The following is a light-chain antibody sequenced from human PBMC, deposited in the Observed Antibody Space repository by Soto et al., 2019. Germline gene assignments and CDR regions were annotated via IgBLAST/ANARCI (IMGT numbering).Light chain of an antibody. V-gene: IGLV2-14*01. Sequence: QSALTQPASVSGSPGQAITISCTGTGSDVGGYNYVSWYQQHPGKAPKLMIYEVSNRPSGVSDRFSGSKSGNTASLTISGLQAEDEADYYCTSYTSSNTPVFGTGTKVTVL. CDR1: GSDVGGYNY. CDR2: EVS. J-gene: IGLJ1*01. CDR3: TSYTSSNTPV.